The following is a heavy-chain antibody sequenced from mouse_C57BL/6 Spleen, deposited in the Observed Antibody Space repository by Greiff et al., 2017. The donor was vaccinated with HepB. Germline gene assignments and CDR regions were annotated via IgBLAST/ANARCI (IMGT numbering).Heavy chain of an antibody. V-gene: IGHV5-9*01. Sequence: DVMLVESGGGLVKPGGSLKLSCAASGFTFSSYTMSWVRQTPEKRLEWVATISGGGGNTYYPDSVKGRFTISRDNAKNTLYLQMSSLRSEDTALYYCARRYYGSSYSLDYWGQGTTLTVSS. CDR1: GFTFSSYT. D-gene: IGHD1-1*01. CDR3: ARRYYGSSYSLDY. J-gene: IGHJ2*01. CDR2: ISGGGGNT.